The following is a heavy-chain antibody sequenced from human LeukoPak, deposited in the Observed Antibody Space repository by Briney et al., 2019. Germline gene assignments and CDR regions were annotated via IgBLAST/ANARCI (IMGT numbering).Heavy chain of an antibody. Sequence: ASVKVSCKASGYTFTSYDINWVRQAPGQGLQWMGWISVYNGKTNYGPLQGRVTMTTDTSTGTAYMELRNLRSEDTAIYYCARHMTTVVTSLDSWGPGTLVTVSS. V-gene: IGHV1-18*01. J-gene: IGHJ4*02. CDR2: ISVYNGKT. D-gene: IGHD4-23*01. CDR3: ARHMTTVVTSLDS. CDR1: GYTFTSYD.